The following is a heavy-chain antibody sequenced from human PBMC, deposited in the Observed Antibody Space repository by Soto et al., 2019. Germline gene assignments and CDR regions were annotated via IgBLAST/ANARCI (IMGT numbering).Heavy chain of an antibody. D-gene: IGHD2-15*01. CDR3: ARVLFSYYYYTMDV. CDR1: GFTFSSNS. CDR2: VSSSNSYI. J-gene: IGHJ6*02. Sequence: GSLRLSCTASGFTFSSNSVNWVRQAPGKGLEWLSCVSSSNSYIYYADSVKGRFTISRDNAKNSLYLQMNSLRAEDTAVYYCARVLFSYYYYTMDVRGQGTTVTVSS. V-gene: IGHV3-21*01.